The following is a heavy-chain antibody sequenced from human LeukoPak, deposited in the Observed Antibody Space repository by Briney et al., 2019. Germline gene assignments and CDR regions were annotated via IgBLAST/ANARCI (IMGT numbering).Heavy chain of an antibody. D-gene: IGHD5-24*01. CDR2: IYHSGST. Sequence: SETLSLTCAVSGYSISSGYYCGWIRQPPGEGLEWIGSIYHSGSTYYNPSLKSRVTISVDTSKNQFSLKLSSVTAADTAVYYCASRDGYNYDYWGQGTLVTVSS. V-gene: IGHV4-38-2*01. J-gene: IGHJ4*02. CDR1: GYSISSGYY. CDR3: ASRDGYNYDY.